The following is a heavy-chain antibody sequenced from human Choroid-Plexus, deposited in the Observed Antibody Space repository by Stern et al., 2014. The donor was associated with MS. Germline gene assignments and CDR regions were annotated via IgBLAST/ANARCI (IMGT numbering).Heavy chain of an antibody. CDR2: VAYDGSNK. CDR1: GFTFGSCA. CDR3: AKDRQYLTYFFDH. D-gene: IGHD2/OR15-2a*01. Sequence: VQLVESGGGVVQPGRPLSLSCVASGFTFGSCAMHWVRQAPGTGLEWVAGVAYDGSNKYYADSVKGRFTISRDNSQNTLYMQMSSLRPEDTAVYYCAKDRQYLTYFFDHWGQGSLVTVSS. V-gene: IGHV3-30*18. J-gene: IGHJ5*02.